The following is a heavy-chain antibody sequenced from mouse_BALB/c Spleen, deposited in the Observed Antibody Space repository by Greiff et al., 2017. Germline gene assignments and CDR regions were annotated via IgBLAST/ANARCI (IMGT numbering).Heavy chain of an antibody. V-gene: IGHV5-4*02. Sequence: EVKLVESGGGLVKPGGSLKLSCAASGFTFSDYYMYWVRQTPEKRLEWVATISDGGSYTYYPDSVKGRFTISRDNAKNNLYLQMSSLKSEDTAMYYCARDRGIYYAMDYWGQGTSVTVSS. CDR1: GFTFSDYY. CDR3: ARDRGIYYAMDY. J-gene: IGHJ4*01. CDR2: ISDGGSYT. D-gene: IGHD3-1*01.